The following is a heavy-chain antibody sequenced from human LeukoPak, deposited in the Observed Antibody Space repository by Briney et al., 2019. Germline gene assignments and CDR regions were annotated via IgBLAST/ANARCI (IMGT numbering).Heavy chain of an antibody. CDR2: INPNSGGT. D-gene: IGHD3-22*01. CDR1: GYTFTDYY. V-gene: IGHV1-2*02. CDR3: ARAGRTLYDSSGYWVDY. J-gene: IGHJ4*02. Sequence: ASVKVSCKASGYTFTDYYVHWVRQAPGQGLEWMGWINPNSGGTNYAQKFQGRVTMTRDTSISTAYMELSRLRSDDTAVYYCARAGRTLYDSSGYWVDYWGQGTLVTVSS.